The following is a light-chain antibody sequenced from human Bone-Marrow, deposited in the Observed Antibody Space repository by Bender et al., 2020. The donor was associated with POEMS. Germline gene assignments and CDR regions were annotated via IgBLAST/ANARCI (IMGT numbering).Light chain of an antibody. CDR1: SSNIGGNA. J-gene: IGLJ3*02. CDR2: GND. V-gene: IGLV1-44*01. Sequence: SGSSSNIGGNAVNWWQQLPGTAPKLLIYGNDQLPSGVPDRFSGSKSGTSASLAISGLQSEDEADYFCSAWDGILNGWVFGGGTELPVL. CDR3: SAWDGILNGWV.